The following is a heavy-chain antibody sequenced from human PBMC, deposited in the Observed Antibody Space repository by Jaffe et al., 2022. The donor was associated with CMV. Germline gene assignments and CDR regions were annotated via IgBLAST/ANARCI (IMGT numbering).Heavy chain of an antibody. CDR3: AREALGGYYDSSGYSSDAFDI. Sequence: QVQLQQWGAGLLKPSETLSLTCAVYGGSFSGYYWSWIRQPPGKGLEWIGEINHSGSTNYNPSLKSRVTISVDTSKNQFSLKLSSVTAADTAVYYCAREALGGYYDSSGYSSDAFDIWGQGTMVTVSS. D-gene: IGHD3-22*01. CDR1: GGSFSGYY. CDR2: INHSGST. J-gene: IGHJ3*02. V-gene: IGHV4-34*01.